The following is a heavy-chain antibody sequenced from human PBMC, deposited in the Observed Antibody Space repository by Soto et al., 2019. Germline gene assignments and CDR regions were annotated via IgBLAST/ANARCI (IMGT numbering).Heavy chain of an antibody. V-gene: IGHV1-69*01. CDR2: IIPIFGTA. D-gene: IGHD3-10*01. J-gene: IGHJ5*02. Sequence: QVQLVQSGAEVKKPGSSVKVSCKASGGTFSSYAISWVRQAPGQGLEWMGGIIPIFGTANYAQKFQGRVTITGDEPRSTAYMELSSLRSEDTAVYYWAGGRGGGDDHNWFDPWGQGTLVTVSS. CDR3: AGGRGGGDDHNWFDP. CDR1: GGTFSSYA.